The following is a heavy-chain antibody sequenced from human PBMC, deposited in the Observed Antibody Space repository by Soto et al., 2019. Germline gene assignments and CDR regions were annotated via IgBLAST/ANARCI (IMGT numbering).Heavy chain of an antibody. CDR3: ARGLVADYYDSSGYYPIPASAYGMYV. CDR1: GGTFSSYT. CDR2: IIPILGIA. Sequence: SVKVSCKASGGTFSSYTISWVRQAPGQGPEWMGRIIPILGIANYAQKFQGRVTITADKSTSTAYMELSSLRSEDTAVYYCARGLVADYYDSSGYYPIPASAYGMYVWGQGTTVTVSS. D-gene: IGHD3-22*01. J-gene: IGHJ6*02. V-gene: IGHV1-69*02.